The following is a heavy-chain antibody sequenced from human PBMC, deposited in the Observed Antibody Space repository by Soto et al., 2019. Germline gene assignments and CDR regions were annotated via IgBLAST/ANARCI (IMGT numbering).Heavy chain of an antibody. D-gene: IGHD6-6*01. V-gene: IGHV3-33*01. J-gene: IGHJ6*02. Sequence: PGGSLGLSCAASGFTFSSYGMHWVRQAPGKGLEWVAVIWYDGSNKYYADSVKGRFTISRDNSKNTLYLQMNSLRAEDTAVYYCARVGPPSSIAAPGASYYYYYGMDVWGQGTTVTVSS. CDR2: IWYDGSNK. CDR3: ARVGPPSSIAAPGASYYYYYGMDV. CDR1: GFTFSSYG.